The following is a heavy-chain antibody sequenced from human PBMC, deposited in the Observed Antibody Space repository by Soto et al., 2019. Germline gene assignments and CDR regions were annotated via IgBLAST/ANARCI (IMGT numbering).Heavy chain of an antibody. Sequence: QVQLVESGGGVVQPGRSLRLSCAASGFTFSSYGMHWVRQAPGKGLEWVAVISYDGSNKYHADSVKGRFTISRDNSKNTLYLQMNSRRAEDTAVYYCAKDLLRPGRAYGMDVWGQGTTVTVSS. CDR1: GFTFSSYG. J-gene: IGHJ6*02. V-gene: IGHV3-30*18. CDR3: AKDLLRPGRAYGMDV. CDR2: ISYDGSNK.